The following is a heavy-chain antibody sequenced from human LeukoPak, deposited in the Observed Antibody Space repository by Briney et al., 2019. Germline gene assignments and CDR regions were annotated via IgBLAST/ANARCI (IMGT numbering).Heavy chain of an antibody. CDR1: GFTLSSYS. V-gene: IGHV3-21*01. Sequence: GGSLRLSCAASGFTLSSYSMNWVRQAPGKGLEWVSSISSSRSYIYYADSVKGLFTNSRDNAKNSPYLQMNSLSAEDTAVYYCARGGSTFDYWGQGTLVTVSS. J-gene: IGHJ4*02. D-gene: IGHD1-14*01. CDR2: ISSSRSYI. CDR3: ARGGSTFDY.